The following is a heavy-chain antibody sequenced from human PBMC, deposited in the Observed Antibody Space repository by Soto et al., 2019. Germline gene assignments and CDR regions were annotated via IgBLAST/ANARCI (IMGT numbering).Heavy chain of an antibody. D-gene: IGHD3-16*02. CDR1: GFTFTNYA. V-gene: IGHV3-23*01. Sequence: EVHLLESGGGLVQPGGSLRLSCAASGFTFTNYANTWVRQAPGKGLEWVSSISGSGDDTYYADSVKGRFTISRDTSRNTVYLQMNSLRVEDTAVYHCARSSGELSLIGVDYWGQGTLVTVSS. CDR2: ISGSGDDT. CDR3: ARSSGELSLIGVDY. J-gene: IGHJ4*02.